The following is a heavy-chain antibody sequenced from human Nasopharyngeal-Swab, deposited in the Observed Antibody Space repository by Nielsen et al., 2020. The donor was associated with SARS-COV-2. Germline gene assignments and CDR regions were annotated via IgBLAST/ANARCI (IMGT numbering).Heavy chain of an antibody. CDR3: ARTYYYDSSGSEN. Sequence: WIRQPPGKALEWLAHIFSNDEKSYSTSLKSRLTISKDTSKSQVVLTMTNMDPVDTATYYCARTYYYDSSGSENRGQGTLVTVSS. CDR2: IFSNDEK. D-gene: IGHD3-22*01. V-gene: IGHV2-26*01. J-gene: IGHJ4*02.